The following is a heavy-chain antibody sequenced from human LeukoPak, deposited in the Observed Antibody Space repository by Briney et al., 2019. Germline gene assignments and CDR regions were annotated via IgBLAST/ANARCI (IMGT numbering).Heavy chain of an antibody. V-gene: IGHV4-4*02. D-gene: IGHD3-22*01. J-gene: IGHJ3*02. CDR1: GGSISSSNW. CDR2: IYHSGST. CDR3: ATAIITMIVGGWDAFDI. Sequence: SETLSLTCAVSGGSISSSNWWSWVRQPPGKGLEWIGEIYHSGSTNYNPSLKSRVTISVDKSKNQFSLKLSSVTAADTAVYYCATAIITMIVGGWDAFDIWGQGTMVTVSS.